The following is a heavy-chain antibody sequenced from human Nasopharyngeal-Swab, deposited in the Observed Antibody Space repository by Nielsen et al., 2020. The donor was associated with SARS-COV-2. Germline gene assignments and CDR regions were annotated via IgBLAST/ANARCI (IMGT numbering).Heavy chain of an antibody. CDR2: ISYDGSNK. CDR3: AKERFYSGSGKYPRDFDY. D-gene: IGHD3-10*01. J-gene: IGHJ4*02. Sequence: GVSLKISCVASGFTFSSYGMHWVRQAPGKGLEWVAIISYDGSNKYHADSVKGRFTISKDNSKNTLYLQMSSLRADDTAVYYCAKERFYSGSGKYPRDFDYWGQGTLVTVSS. V-gene: IGHV3-30*18. CDR1: GFTFSSYG.